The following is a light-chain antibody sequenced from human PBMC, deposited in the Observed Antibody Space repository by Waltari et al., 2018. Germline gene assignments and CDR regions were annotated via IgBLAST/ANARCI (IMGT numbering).Light chain of an antibody. CDR2: DNY. CDR3: ATWDNSLTAVV. Sequence: QSVLTQPPSVSAAPRSQVTIACSGSSSNVANYFVSWYHQLPGTTPKLLIYDNYKRPSGIPDRFSASKSCTSATLDITGLQIRDEADYYCATWDNSLTAVVFGGGTKLTVL. J-gene: IGLJ2*01. V-gene: IGLV1-51*01. CDR1: SSNVANYF.